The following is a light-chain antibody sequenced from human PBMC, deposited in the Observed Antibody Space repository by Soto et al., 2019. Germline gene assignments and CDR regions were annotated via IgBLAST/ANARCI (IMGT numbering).Light chain of an antibody. CDR3: SSYAGSNIFTYV. Sequence: QSALTQPPSASESPGQSVTISCTGTSSDVGGYNYVSWYQQHPGKAPKLMIYEVSKRPSGVPDRFSGSKSGNTASLTVSGLQAEDEADYYCSSYAGSNIFTYVFGTGTKLTVL. CDR1: SSDVGGYNY. J-gene: IGLJ1*01. V-gene: IGLV2-8*01. CDR2: EVS.